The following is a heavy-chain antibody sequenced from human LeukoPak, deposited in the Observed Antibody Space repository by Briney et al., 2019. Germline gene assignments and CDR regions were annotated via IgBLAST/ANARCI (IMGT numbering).Heavy chain of an antibody. D-gene: IGHD1-14*01. CDR2: INPNSGGT. Sequence: GASVNVSFTSSVDSFTVSILHWVRQAPGQGLEWMGWINPNSGGTDYAQRFQGRVTMTRDTSISTAYMELSRLRSYDTAVYYYATGRVGFSTTEIYSWGQGNLVTVSS. CDR3: ATGRVGFSTTEIYS. CDR1: VDSFTVSI. V-gene: IGHV1-2*02. J-gene: IGHJ4*02.